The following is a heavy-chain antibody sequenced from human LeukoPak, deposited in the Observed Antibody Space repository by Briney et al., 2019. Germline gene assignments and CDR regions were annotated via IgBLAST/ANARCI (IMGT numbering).Heavy chain of an antibody. CDR1: GGSVSSSSYY. CDR2: IYYSGST. Sequence: PSETLSLTCTVSGGSVSSSSYYWGWIRQPPGKGLEWIGSIYYSGSTDYNPSLKSRVTISVDTSKNQFSLKLSSVTAADTAVYYCARRIMITFGGVIAQDYWGQGTLVTVSS. V-gene: IGHV4-39*01. D-gene: IGHD3-16*02. CDR3: ARRIMITFGGVIAQDY. J-gene: IGHJ4*02.